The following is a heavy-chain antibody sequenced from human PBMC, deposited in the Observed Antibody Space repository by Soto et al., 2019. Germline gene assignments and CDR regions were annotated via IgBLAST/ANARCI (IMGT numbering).Heavy chain of an antibody. D-gene: IGHD2-2*01. Sequence: GGSLRLSCAASGFTFSTYSMNWVRQAPGEGLEWVSTTSSSGTYIYYTASVKGRFTISRDNAKNSLYLQMNSLRAEGTAVYYCARSYCSSTSCSIRAFGYWGQGTLVTVSS. CDR2: TSSSGTYI. CDR1: GFTFSTYS. V-gene: IGHV3-21*01. CDR3: ARSYCSSTSCSIRAFGY. J-gene: IGHJ4*02.